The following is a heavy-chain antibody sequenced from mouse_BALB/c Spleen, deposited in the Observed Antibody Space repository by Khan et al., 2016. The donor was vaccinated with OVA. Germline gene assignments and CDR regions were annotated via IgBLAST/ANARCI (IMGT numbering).Heavy chain of an antibody. V-gene: IGHV5-15*02. CDR3: VRWAMDY. J-gene: IGHJ4*01. Sequence: VELVESGGGLVQPGGSRKLSCVASGFTFSDYGMAWVRQAPGKGPEWVAFISSLAYSIYYADTVTGRFTISRENAKNTLYLEMSSLRSEDTAMYFCVRWAMDYWGQGTSVTVSS. CDR1: GFTFSDYG. CDR2: ISSLAYSI.